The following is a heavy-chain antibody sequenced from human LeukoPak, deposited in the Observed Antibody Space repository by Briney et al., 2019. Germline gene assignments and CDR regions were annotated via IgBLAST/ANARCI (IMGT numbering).Heavy chain of an antibody. Sequence: GGSLRLSCAASGFTFYNYAMSWVRQAPGKGLEWVSGINGGGDKTYYRDSVKGRITISRDNSKNTLYLQMNSLRAEDTAIYYCAKSRGSTLFDSWGQGTLVTVSS. CDR2: INGGGDKT. V-gene: IGHV3-23*01. CDR3: AKSRGSTLFDS. J-gene: IGHJ4*02. D-gene: IGHD1-26*01. CDR1: GFTFYNYA.